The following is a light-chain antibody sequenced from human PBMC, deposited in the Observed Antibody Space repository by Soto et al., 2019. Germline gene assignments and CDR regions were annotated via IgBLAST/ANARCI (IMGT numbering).Light chain of an antibody. Sequence: QSALTQPPSASGSPGQSVTISCTGTSSDVGGYNYVSWYQEHPGKAPKLMISEVSKRPSGVPDRFSGSKSGNTASLTVSGLQPEDEADYYCSSYAGSNNFWVFGGGTKVTVL. CDR3: SSYAGSNNFWV. V-gene: IGLV2-8*01. CDR1: SSDVGGYNY. CDR2: EVS. J-gene: IGLJ2*01.